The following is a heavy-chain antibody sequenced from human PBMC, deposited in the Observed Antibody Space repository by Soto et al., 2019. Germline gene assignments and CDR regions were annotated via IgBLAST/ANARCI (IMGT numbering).Heavy chain of an antibody. CDR1: GGTFSSYT. J-gene: IGHJ6*03. V-gene: IGHV1-69*02. Sequence: ASVKVSCKASGGTFSSYTISWVRQAPGQGLEWMGRIIPILGIANYAQKFQGRVTITADKSTSTAYMELSSLRSEDTAVYYCARGVYSTNNYYYYYMDVWGKGTTVTVSS. CDR2: IIPILGIA. D-gene: IGHD4-4*01. CDR3: ARGVYSTNNYYYYYMDV.